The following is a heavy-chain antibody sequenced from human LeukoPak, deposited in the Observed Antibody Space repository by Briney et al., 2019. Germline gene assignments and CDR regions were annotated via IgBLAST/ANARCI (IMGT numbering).Heavy chain of an antibody. D-gene: IGHD3-9*01. CDR1: GGSFSGYY. J-gene: IGHJ6*03. V-gene: IGHV4-34*01. CDR2: INHSGST. Sequence: SETLSLTCAVYGGSFSGYYWSWIRQPPGKGLEWIGEINHSGSTNYNPSLKSRVTISVGQPKNHCSLKLSSVTAADTAVYYCAITHYNILTGYHKYMDVWGKGTTVTISS. CDR3: AITHYNILTGYHKYMDV.